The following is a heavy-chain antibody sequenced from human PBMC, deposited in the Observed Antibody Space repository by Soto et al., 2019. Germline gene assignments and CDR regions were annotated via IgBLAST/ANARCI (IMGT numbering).Heavy chain of an antibody. J-gene: IGHJ4*02. V-gene: IGHV3-21*01. Sequence: EVQLVESGGGLVKPGGSLRLSCAASGFTFSSYSMNWVRQAPGKGLEWVSSISSSSSYIYYADSVKGRFTISRDNAKNSLYLQMNSLRAEDTAVYYCARFEMATITANYWGQGTLVTVSS. CDR2: ISSSSSYI. CDR1: GFTFSSYS. D-gene: IGHD5-12*01. CDR3: ARFEMATITANY.